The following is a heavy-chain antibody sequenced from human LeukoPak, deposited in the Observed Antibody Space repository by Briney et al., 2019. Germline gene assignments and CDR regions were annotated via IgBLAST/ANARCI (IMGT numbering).Heavy chain of an antibody. CDR2: ISDSGGST. CDR1: GFTFTDYA. CDR3: AKNDIGYYFDF. Sequence: PGGSLRLSCAVSGFTFTDYAMSWVRQAPGKGLEWVSGISDSGGSTYYADSVKGRFTISRDNSKNTLFLQMNSLRAEDTAVYFCAKNDIGYYFDFGGQGTLVTVSS. V-gene: IGHV3-23*01. J-gene: IGHJ4*02. D-gene: IGHD3-9*01.